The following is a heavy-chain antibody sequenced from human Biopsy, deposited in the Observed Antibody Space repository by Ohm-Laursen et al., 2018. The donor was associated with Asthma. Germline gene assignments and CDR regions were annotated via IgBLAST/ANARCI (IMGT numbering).Heavy chain of an antibody. CDR3: AREVGATRYDP. Sequence: EASVKVSCKASGYTFTSNAIHWMRQAPGQSLEWMAWLNPVNGNTKYSQQLQGRVTITRDTSASTAYMELSSLTSEDTAVFYCAREVGATRYDPWGQGTLVTVSS. D-gene: IGHD1-26*01. CDR2: LNPVNGNT. V-gene: IGHV1-3*01. CDR1: GYTFTSNA. J-gene: IGHJ5*02.